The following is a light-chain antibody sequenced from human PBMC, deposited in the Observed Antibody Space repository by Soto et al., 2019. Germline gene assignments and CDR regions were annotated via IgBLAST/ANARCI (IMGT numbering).Light chain of an antibody. CDR2: DAS. CDR1: QSVESY. CDR3: QQRSNWPRT. Sequence: IVLTQSPATLSLSPGERATLSCRASQSVESYLSWYQQKPGQAPRLLIYDASNRATGIPARFSGSGSGTDFTLTISSLEPEDFAVYYCQQRSNWPRTFGPGTKVDIK. J-gene: IGKJ3*01. V-gene: IGKV3-11*01.